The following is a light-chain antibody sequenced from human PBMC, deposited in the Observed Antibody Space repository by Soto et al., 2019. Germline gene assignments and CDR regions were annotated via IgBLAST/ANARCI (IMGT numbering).Light chain of an antibody. CDR1: QGISSY. Sequence: DIQMTQSPSSLSASVGDRVTITCRASQGISSYLAWYQQKPGKVHKLLIYAASTLYSGVPSRFSGSGSRTDFTLTISSMQPEDVATYYCQKYNSGPRTFGQGTKVEIK. CDR2: AAS. V-gene: IGKV1-27*01. J-gene: IGKJ1*01. CDR3: QKYNSGPRT.